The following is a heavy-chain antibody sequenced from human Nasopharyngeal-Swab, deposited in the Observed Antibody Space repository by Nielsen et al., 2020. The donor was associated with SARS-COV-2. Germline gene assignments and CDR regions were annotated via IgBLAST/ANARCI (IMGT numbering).Heavy chain of an antibody. CDR3: ARDSSSWYRKGLYYYGMNV. J-gene: IGHJ6*02. CDR1: GYTFTSYY. V-gene: IGHV1-2*02. CDR2: INPNSGGT. D-gene: IGHD6-13*01. Sequence: ASVKVSCKASGYTFTSYYMHWVRQAPGQGLEWMGWINPNSGGTNYAQKFQGRVTMTRDTSISTAYMELSRLRSDDTAVYYCARDSSSWYRKGLYYYGMNVWGQGTTVTVSS.